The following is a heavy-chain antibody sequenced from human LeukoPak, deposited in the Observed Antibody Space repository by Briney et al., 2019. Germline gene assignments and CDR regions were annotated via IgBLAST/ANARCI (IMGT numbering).Heavy chain of an antibody. Sequence: GGSLRLSCVASGFTFSTHAMSWVRLAPGKGLEWVSAIGGSDGSTYYADSVKGRFTISRDNSKDTLYLQMTSLRAEDTAVYYCAKRDSSGSYPYYFDSWGQGTLVTVSS. V-gene: IGHV3-23*01. J-gene: IGHJ4*02. CDR3: AKRDSSGSYPYYFDS. CDR1: GFTFSTHA. CDR2: IGGSDGST. D-gene: IGHD3-22*01.